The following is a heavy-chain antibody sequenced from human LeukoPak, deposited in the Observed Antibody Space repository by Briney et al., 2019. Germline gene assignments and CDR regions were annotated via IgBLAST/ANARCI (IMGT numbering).Heavy chain of an antibody. Sequence: SQTLSLTCTVSVGPISSGGYYWAWIRQHPGTGLEWIGYIYYSGSTNYNPSLKSRVTISVDTSKNQFSLKLSSVTAADTAVYYCARRRSSSLAFDIWGQGTMVTVSS. CDR3: ARRRSSSLAFDI. V-gene: IGHV4-61*08. J-gene: IGHJ3*02. CDR2: IYYSGST. CDR1: VGPISSGGYY. D-gene: IGHD6-6*01.